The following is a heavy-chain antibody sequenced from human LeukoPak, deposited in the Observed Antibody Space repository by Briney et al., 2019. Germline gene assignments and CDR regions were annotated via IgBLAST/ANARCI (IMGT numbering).Heavy chain of an antibody. CDR1: GFTFSTYW. V-gene: IGHV3-23*01. Sequence: GGSLRLSCVGSGFTFSTYWMNWVRQAPGKGLEWVSGISASGGVTYSAESVRGRFTISRDNSKNTLYLQMNSLRVDDTAAYYCATISGSFEYLDYWGQGTLVTVSS. CDR2: ISASGGVT. J-gene: IGHJ4*02. D-gene: IGHD1-26*01. CDR3: ATISGSFEYLDY.